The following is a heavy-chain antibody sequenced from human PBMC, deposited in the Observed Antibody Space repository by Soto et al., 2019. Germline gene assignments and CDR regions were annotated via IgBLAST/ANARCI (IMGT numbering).Heavy chain of an antibody. Sequence: SGKVSLKASGYTFTSDGISWVRQAPGQGLEWMGWISAYNGNTNYAQKLQGRVTMTTDTSTSTAYMELRSLRSDDTAVYYCARVALGLYGDYVDYYYGMDVWGQGTTVTVSS. CDR2: ISAYNGNT. J-gene: IGHJ6*02. CDR3: ARVALGLYGDYVDYYYGMDV. D-gene: IGHD4-17*01. V-gene: IGHV1-18*01. CDR1: GYTFTSDG.